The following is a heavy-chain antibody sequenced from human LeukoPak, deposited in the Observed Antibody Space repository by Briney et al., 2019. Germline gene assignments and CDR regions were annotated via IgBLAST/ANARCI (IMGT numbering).Heavy chain of an antibody. J-gene: IGHJ4*02. D-gene: IGHD5-18*01. Sequence: AGGSLRLSCAASGFTFVSYAMTWVRQAPGKGLEWVSAINGGDDTTYYADSVKGRFTVSRDKSTTTLFFQMSSLRAEDSARYFCARALDTYGYMQLDIWGQGTLVTVSS. V-gene: IGHV3-23*01. CDR1: GFTFVSYA. CDR3: ARALDTYGYMQLDI. CDR2: INGGDDTT.